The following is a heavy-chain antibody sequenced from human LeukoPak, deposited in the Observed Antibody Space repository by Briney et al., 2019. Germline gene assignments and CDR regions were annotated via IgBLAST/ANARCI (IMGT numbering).Heavy chain of an antibody. D-gene: IGHD3-10*01. CDR2: INHSGST. V-gene: IGHV4-34*01. J-gene: IGHJ5*02. CDR1: GGSFSGYY. Sequence: PSETLSLTCAVYGGSFSGYYWSWIRQPPGKGREWIGEINHSGSTNYNPSLKSRVTISVDTSKNQFSLKLSSVTAADTAVYYCARDQLLWFGELLSRLSWFDPRGQGTLVTVSS. CDR3: ARDQLLWFGELLSRLSWFDP.